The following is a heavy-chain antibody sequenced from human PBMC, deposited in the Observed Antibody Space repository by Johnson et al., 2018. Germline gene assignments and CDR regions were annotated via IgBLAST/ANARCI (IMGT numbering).Heavy chain of an antibody. J-gene: IGHJ5*02. Sequence: VQLVESGGGVVQPGRSLGLSCAASGFTFADYGIHWVRQAPGKGLAWVAVVSHDGRSKNYADTVKGRFTVSRDNSKNTVYLDINSLRPEDTAIYYCAKPAVLIVVFDEWGQGTLVTVSS. CDR2: VSHDGRSK. CDR3: AKPAVLIVVFDE. CDR1: GFTFADYG. V-gene: IGHV3-30*18. D-gene: IGHD3-22*01.